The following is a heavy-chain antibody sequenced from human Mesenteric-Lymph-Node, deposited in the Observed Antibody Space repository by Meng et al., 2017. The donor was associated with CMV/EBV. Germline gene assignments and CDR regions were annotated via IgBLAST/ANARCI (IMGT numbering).Heavy chain of an antibody. D-gene: IGHD3-3*01. Sequence: GESLKISCAASGFTFTSYAMSWVRQAPGKGLEWVSTISGSGDSTYTADSVKGRFTISRDNSKNTLYLQMNSLRAEDTAVYYCARRRFLEWLPPLYGMDVWGQGTTVTVSS. V-gene: IGHV3-23*01. CDR1: GFTFTSYA. J-gene: IGHJ6*02. CDR3: ARRRFLEWLPPLYGMDV. CDR2: ISGSGDST.